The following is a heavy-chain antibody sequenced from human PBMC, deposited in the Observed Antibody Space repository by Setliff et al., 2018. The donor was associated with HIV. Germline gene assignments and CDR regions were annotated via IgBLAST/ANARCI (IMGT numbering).Heavy chain of an antibody. Sequence: SETLFLTCIVSGGSMDNYYWNWVRQTPGKGLEWIGYIYESAYSHYTVSLRSRVTISMDTSKNQFSLTLRSVTAADRAVYYCARAQMHRGVVAWSLYYFDYWSQGALVTVSS. CDR1: GGSMDNYY. CDR3: ARAQMHRGVVAWSLYYFDY. CDR2: IYESAYS. V-gene: IGHV4-59*01. D-gene: IGHD3-10*01. J-gene: IGHJ4*02.